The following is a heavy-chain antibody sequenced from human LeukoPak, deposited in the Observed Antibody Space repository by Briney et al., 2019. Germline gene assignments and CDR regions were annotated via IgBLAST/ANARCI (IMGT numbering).Heavy chain of an antibody. CDR2: ISASGRST. D-gene: IGHD3-3*01. J-gene: IGHJ4*02. CDR1: GFNFSSFV. Sequence: GGSLRLSCAGSGFNFSSFVMTWVRQAPGKGLEWVSSISASGRSTYYADSVKGRFTISRDNSKSTLYLQVNSLRGEDTAVYHCAKKSPIFGVVIPLFDYWGQGTLVSVSS. CDR3: AKKSPIFGVVIPLFDY. V-gene: IGHV3-23*01.